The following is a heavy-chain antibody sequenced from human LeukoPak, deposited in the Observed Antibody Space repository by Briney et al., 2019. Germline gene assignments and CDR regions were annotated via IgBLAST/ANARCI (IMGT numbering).Heavy chain of an antibody. CDR1: GGSISSYY. D-gene: IGHD3-3*01. CDR2: IYYSGST. Sequence: SETLSLTCTVSGGSISSYYWSWIRQPPGKGLVWIGYIYYSGSTNYNPSLKSRITISVDTSKNHFSLKLSSVTAADTAVYFCARESTDYDFWSGYYFPRWFDPWGQGTLVTVSS. V-gene: IGHV4-59*12. CDR3: ARESTDYDFWSGYYFPRWFDP. J-gene: IGHJ5*02.